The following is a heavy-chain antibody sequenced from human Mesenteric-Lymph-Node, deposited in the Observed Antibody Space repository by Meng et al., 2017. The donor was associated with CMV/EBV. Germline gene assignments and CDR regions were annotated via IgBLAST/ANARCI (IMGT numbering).Heavy chain of an antibody. V-gene: IGHV3-7*01. J-gene: IGHJ6*02. CDR1: GFTFSSYT. Sequence: GGSLRLSCVASGFTFSSYTMNWVRQAPGKGLEWVANIKPDGSGKYYVDSVKGRFTISRDNAKKSLYLQMNSLRVEDTAVYYCASITIGGIRYYGMDVWGQGTTVTVSS. CDR2: IKPDGSGK. CDR3: ASITIGGIRYYGMDV. D-gene: IGHD3-3*01.